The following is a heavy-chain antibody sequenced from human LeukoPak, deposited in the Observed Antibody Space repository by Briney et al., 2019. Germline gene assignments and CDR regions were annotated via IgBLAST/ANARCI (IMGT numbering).Heavy chain of an antibody. CDR2: ISTTGSSI. J-gene: IGHJ4*02. D-gene: IGHD6-19*01. V-gene: IGHV3-48*03. Sequence: SGGSLRLSCAASGFTFSSYEMNWVRQAPGKGLEWVSYISTTGSSIYYADSVKGRFTISRDNVKNLLYLQMNGLRAEDTAVYYCARVQRGIAVALDYWGQGTLATVSS. CDR1: GFTFSSYE. CDR3: ARVQRGIAVALDY.